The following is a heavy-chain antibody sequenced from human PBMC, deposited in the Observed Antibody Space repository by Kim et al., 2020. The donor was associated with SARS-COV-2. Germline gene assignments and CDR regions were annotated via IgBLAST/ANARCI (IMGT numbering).Heavy chain of an antibody. D-gene: IGHD3-22*01. CDR1: GFTFSSFW. CDR2: INPYGSAH. V-gene: IGHV3-7*01. CDR3: ARISILGDSRGYVFGFDI. J-gene: IGHJ3*02. Sequence: GGSLRLSCAASGFTFSSFWMSWVRQAPGQGLEWVANINPYGSAHAYMDSVKNRFTVSRENAQNSLFLQLNSLRAEDTSIFYCARISILGDSRGYVFGFDIWGQGKMVTVSS.